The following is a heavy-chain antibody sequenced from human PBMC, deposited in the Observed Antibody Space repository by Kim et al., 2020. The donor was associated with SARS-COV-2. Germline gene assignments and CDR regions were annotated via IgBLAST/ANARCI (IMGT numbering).Heavy chain of an antibody. CDR3: TREFEEEALHTSGYDAFNI. CDR2: IHPRGTT. D-gene: IGHD3-22*01. J-gene: IGHJ3*02. Sequence: GGSLRLSCAASGFTFSSYEMDWVRQAPGKGLEWISYIHPRGTTYYAGSVKGRFTISRDNAKNSLYLQMDNLRADDTAAYYCTREFEEEALHTSGYDAFNIWGHGTMVTVSP. CDR1: GFTFSSYE. V-gene: IGHV3-48*03.